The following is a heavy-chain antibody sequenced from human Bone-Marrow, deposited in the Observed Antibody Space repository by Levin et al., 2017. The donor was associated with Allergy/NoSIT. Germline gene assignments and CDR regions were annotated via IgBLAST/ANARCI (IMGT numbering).Heavy chain of an antibody. CDR3: ARDQRAFDWFPLGL. J-gene: IGHJ4*02. D-gene: IGHD3-9*01. V-gene: IGHV3-30-3*01. CDR1: GFTFSDYA. Sequence: GGSLRLSCTASGFTFSDYAVHWVRQTPDKGLEWVAIISFDGTNKYYADSVEGRFTISRENSKNTLYLEMNSLRVEDTGVYYCARDQRAFDWFPLGLWGQGTLVTVSS. CDR2: ISFDGTNK.